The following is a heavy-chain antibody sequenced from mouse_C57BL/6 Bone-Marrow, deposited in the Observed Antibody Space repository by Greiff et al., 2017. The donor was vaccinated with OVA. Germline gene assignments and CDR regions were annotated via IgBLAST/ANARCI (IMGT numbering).Heavy chain of an antibody. Sequence: EVQRVESGGGLVKPGGSLKLSCAASGFTFSSYAMSWVRQTPEKRLEWVATISDGGSYTYYPDNVKGRFTISRDHAKNNLYLQMSHLKSEDTAMYYCARDGGGYSGQGTLVTVSA. CDR3: ARDGGGY. J-gene: IGHJ3*01. CDR1: GFTFSSYA. CDR2: ISDGGSYT. V-gene: IGHV5-4*01.